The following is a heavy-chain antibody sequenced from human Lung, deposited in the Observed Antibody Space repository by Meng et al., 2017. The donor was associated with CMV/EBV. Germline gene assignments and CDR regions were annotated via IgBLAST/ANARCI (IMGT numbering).Heavy chain of an antibody. Sequence: SLKIXCAASGFTFSTFGIHWVRQAPGKGLEWVAFIRDTGYSKYYADSVKGRFTISRDNSKNTLYLQMDSLRAEDTAVYYCAKDMTTTYYYYGMDVWGQGTXVTVSS. CDR2: IRDTGYSK. V-gene: IGHV3-30*02. J-gene: IGHJ6*02. D-gene: IGHD4-11*01. CDR1: GFTFSTFG. CDR3: AKDMTTTYYYYGMDV.